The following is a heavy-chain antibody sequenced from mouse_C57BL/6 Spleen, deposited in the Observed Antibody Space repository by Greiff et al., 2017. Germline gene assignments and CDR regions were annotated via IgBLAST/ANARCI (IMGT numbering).Heavy chain of an antibody. CDR1: GYAFSSSW. CDR3: ARGGPYYSNAMDY. Sequence: VQLQQSGPELVKPGASVKISCKASGYAFSSSWMNWVKQRPGKGLEWIGRIYPGDGDTNYNGKFKGKATLTADKSSSTAYMQLSSLTSEDSAVYFCARGGPYYSNAMDYWGQGTSVTVSS. V-gene: IGHV1-82*01. J-gene: IGHJ4*01. D-gene: IGHD2-5*01. CDR2: IYPGDGDT.